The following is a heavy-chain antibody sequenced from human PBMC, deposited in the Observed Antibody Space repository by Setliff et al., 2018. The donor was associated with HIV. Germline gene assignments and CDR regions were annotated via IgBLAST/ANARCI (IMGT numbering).Heavy chain of an antibody. CDR2: IYGDGRT. Sequence: GGSLRLSCAASGFAVSDTYMTWVRQAPGKGLKWVSVIYGDGRTYYANSVKGRFTISRDDSKNTLYLQMHSLRVEDTAAYYCAKGVKWLDPWGQGIQVTVSS. CDR3: AKGVKWLDP. V-gene: IGHV3-53*01. CDR1: GFAVSDTY. J-gene: IGHJ5*02. D-gene: IGHD3-16*01.